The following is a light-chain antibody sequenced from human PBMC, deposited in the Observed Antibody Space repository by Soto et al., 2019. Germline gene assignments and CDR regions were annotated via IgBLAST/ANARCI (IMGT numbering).Light chain of an antibody. V-gene: IGLV1-51*02. Sequence: QSVLTQPPSVSAAPGQRVTISCSGSSSNIGNNYVSWYHQFPGTAPKLLICEDDKRPPGIPDRFSGSKSGSSATLAITGIQTGDEAGYYCGTWDSSLSAGVFGGGTKLTVL. J-gene: IGLJ2*01. CDR2: EDD. CDR3: GTWDSSLSAGV. CDR1: SSNIGNNY.